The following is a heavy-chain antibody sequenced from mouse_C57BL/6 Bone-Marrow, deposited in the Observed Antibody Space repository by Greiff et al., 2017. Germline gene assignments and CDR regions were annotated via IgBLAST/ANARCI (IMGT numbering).Heavy chain of an antibody. CDR1: GFTFSSYT. CDR3: ARHEGFDYYAMDY. CDR2: ISGGGGNT. V-gene: IGHV5-9*01. J-gene: IGHJ4*01. Sequence: EVKLMESGGGLVKPGGSLKLSCAASGFTFSSYTMSWVRQTPEKRLEWVATISGGGGNTYYPDSVKGRFTISRDNAKNTLYLQMSSLRSEDTALYYCARHEGFDYYAMDYWGQGTSVTVSS.